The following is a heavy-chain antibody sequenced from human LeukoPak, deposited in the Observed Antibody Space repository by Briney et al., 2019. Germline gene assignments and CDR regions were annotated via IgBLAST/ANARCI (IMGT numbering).Heavy chain of an antibody. V-gene: IGHV3-48*04. CDR2: ISSSSSTI. CDR1: GFTFSSYS. Sequence: GGSLRLSCAASGFTFSSYSMNWVRQAPGKGLEWVSYISSSSSTIYYADSVKGRFTISRDNAKNSLYLQMNSLRAEDTAVYYCARKFTRSWTTVTTAVQGYYYYMDVWGKGTTVTVSS. J-gene: IGHJ6*03. CDR3: ARKFTRSWTTVTTAVQGYYYYMDV. D-gene: IGHD4-11*01.